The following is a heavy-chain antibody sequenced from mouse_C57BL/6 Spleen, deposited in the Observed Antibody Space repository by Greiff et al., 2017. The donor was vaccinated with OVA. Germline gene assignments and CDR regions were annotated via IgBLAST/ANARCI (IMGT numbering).Heavy chain of an antibody. CDR2: IDPSDSYT. D-gene: IGHD1-1*01. V-gene: IGHV1-69*01. CDR3: APGSSHWYFDV. Sequence: VQLQQPGAELVMPGASVKLSCKASGYTFTSYWMHWVKQRPGQGLEWIGEIDPSDSYTNSNQKFKGKSTLTVDKSSSTAYMQLSSLTSEDSAVYYCAPGSSHWYFDVWGTGTTVTVSS. CDR1: GYTFTSYW. J-gene: IGHJ1*03.